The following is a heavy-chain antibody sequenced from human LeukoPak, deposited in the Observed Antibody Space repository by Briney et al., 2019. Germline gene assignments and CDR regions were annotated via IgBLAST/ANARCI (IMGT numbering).Heavy chain of an antibody. CDR2: IRYDGSNR. CDR3: AKALRITIFGVVPPFDP. CDR1: GFTFSSYG. Sequence: PGGSLRLSCAASGFTFSSYGMHWVRQAPGKGLEWVAFIRYDGSNRYYADSAKGRFTISRDNSKNTLYLQMNSLRAEDTAVYYCAKALRITIFGVVPPFDPWGQGTLVTVSS. J-gene: IGHJ5*02. D-gene: IGHD3-3*01. V-gene: IGHV3-30*02.